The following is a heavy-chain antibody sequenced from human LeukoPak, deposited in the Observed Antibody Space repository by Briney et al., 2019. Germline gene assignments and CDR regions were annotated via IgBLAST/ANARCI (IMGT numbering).Heavy chain of an antibody. D-gene: IGHD3-22*01. CDR2: INHSGST. V-gene: IGHV4-34*01. CDR1: GGSFSGYY. J-gene: IGHJ4*02. Sequence: SETLSLTCAVYGGSFSGYYWSWIRQPPGKGLEWIGEINHSGSTNYNPSLKSRVTISVDTSKNQFSLKLSSVTAADTAAYYCHYDSSGYRYFDYWGQGTLVTVSS. CDR3: HYDSSGYRYFDY.